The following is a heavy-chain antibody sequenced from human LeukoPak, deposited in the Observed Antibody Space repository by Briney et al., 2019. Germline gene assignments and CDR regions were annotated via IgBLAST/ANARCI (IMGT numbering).Heavy chain of an antibody. CDR2: FVPSDSYT. D-gene: IGHD3-10*02. Sequence: GESLRVSCKGSGYSFTSYWISWVGQMPGKGLEWMGRFVPSDSYTNYSPSFQGHVTISADKSISTAYLQWSRLKASDTAMYYCARHAKFGELLSMDVWGKGTTVTVSS. J-gene: IGHJ6*04. CDR3: ARHAKFGELLSMDV. V-gene: IGHV5-10-1*01. CDR1: GYSFTSYW.